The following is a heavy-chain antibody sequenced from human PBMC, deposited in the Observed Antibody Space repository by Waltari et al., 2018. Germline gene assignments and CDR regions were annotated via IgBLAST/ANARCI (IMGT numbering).Heavy chain of an antibody. D-gene: IGHD6-19*01. CDR1: GFSVGRIA. J-gene: IGHJ4*02. CDR3: ARDGPYSSGWLFDY. V-gene: IGHV3-23*01. CDR2: IGNSDET. Sequence: EVQLLESGGGLVQLGGSVRLSCAASGFSVGRIAMSWVRQAPGKGLEWVSAIGNSDETNYADSVRGRFTISKDKSKNTLLLEMNSLRAEDTAIYYCARDGPYSSGWLFDYWGQGTLVTVSS.